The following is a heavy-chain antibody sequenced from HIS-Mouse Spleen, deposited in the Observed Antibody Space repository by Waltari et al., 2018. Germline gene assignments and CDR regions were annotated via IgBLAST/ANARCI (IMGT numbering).Heavy chain of an antibody. CDR2: IYSGGRT. V-gene: IGHV3-53*01. CDR3: AGGVGSSWYYFDY. D-gene: IGHD6-13*01. J-gene: IGHJ4*02. Sequence: EVQLVEVGGGLIQHGGYLRLSCAASGFTVSPNYLSSVRQAPGKGLECVSVIYSGGRTYYADSVKGRFTISRDNSKNTLYLQMNSLRAEETAVYYCAGGVGSSWYYFDYWGQGTLVTVSS. CDR1: GFTVSPNY.